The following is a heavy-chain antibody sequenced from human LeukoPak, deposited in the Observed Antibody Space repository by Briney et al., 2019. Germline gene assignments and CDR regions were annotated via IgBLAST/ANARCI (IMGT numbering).Heavy chain of an antibody. CDR1: GYTFTGYY. CDR2: INPNSGGT. CDR3: AREWCSSTSCYMGEDAFDI. Sequence: ASVKVSCKASGYTFTGYYMHWVRQAPGQGLEWMGRINPNSGGTNYAQKFQGRVTMTRDTSNSTAYMELSRLRSDDTAVYYCAREWCSSTSCYMGEDAFDIWGQGTMVTVSS. J-gene: IGHJ3*02. D-gene: IGHD2-2*02. V-gene: IGHV1-2*06.